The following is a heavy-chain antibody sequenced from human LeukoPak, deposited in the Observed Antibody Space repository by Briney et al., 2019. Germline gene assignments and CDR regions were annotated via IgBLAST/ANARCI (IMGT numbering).Heavy chain of an antibody. CDR2: IWYDGSNQ. Sequence: GRSLRLSCAASGFTFSTSGMHWVRQAPGKGLEWVAVIWYDGSNQYYADWVKGRFTISRDNSKNTLFLQMNSLRAEDTAVYYCARGGVCSSTSCYNDYWGQGTLVTVSS. J-gene: IGHJ4*02. CDR3: ARGGVCSSTSCYNDY. D-gene: IGHD2-2*01. CDR1: GFTFSTSG. V-gene: IGHV3-33*01.